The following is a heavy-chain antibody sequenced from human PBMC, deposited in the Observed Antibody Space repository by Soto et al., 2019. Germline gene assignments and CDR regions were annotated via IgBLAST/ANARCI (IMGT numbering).Heavy chain of an antibody. CDR2: MEPSTGRT. J-gene: IGHJ4*02. D-gene: IGHD1-26*01. CDR3: ARGVSAGVDY. CDR1: GYSFTSLD. Sequence: ASVKVSCKASGYSFTSLDINWVRQTAGQGLEWMGWMEPSTGRTGYAQKFQGRVTMTRDTSINTAYMELTTLTSDDTAFYYCARGVSAGVDYWGQGTLVTVSA. V-gene: IGHV1-8*01.